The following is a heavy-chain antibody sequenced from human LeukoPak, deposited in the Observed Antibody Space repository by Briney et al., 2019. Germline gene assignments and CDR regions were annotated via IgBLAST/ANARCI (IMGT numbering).Heavy chain of an antibody. CDR2: ISGSSGNI. CDR3: ARDPSVVPEAVNWFDP. V-gene: IGHV3-21*01. D-gene: IGHD2-2*01. Sequence: GSLKLSFAASGFPFSYYSMNWVRPAPGKGLEWVSSISGSSGNIYYSDSVKGRFTISRDNAKNSLSLQMNSLRAEDTAVYYCARDPSVVPEAVNWFDPWGQGILVTVSS. CDR1: GFPFSYYS. J-gene: IGHJ5*02.